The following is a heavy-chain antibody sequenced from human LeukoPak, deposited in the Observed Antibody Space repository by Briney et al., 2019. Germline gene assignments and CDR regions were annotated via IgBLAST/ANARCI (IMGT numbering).Heavy chain of an antibody. CDR1: GGTFSSYT. Sequence: SVKVSCKASGGTFSSYTISWVRQAPGQGLEWMGRIISILGIANYAQKFQGRVTITADKSTSTAYMELSSLRSEDTAVYYCATRVDSSGYYLDYWGQGTLVTVSS. CDR2: IISILGIA. CDR3: ATRVDSSGYYLDY. D-gene: IGHD3-22*01. V-gene: IGHV1-69*02. J-gene: IGHJ4*02.